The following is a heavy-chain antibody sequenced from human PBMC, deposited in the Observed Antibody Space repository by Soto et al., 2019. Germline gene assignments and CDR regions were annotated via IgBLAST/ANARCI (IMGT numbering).Heavy chain of an antibody. Sequence: ELVQSGPEAREPGTSVKVSCRASGFSFGDSAVQWVRQGRGQRLEWIGWIVVVNGNTNYAQKFEGRVTLSRDASTSTSHMELTSLSSEDTAVYFCAVTDLPFRPLTEPTETGMDVWGQGTTVTVSS. CDR2: IVVVNGNT. J-gene: IGHJ6*02. CDR1: GFSFGDSA. V-gene: IGHV1-58*01. CDR3: AVTDLPFRPLTEPTETGMDV. D-gene: IGHD3-3*02.